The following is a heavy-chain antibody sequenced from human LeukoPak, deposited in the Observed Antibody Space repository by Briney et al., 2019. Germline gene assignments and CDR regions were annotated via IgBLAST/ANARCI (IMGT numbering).Heavy chain of an antibody. V-gene: IGHV1-69*04. Sequence: GSSVKVSCKASGGTFSSYAISWVRQAPGQGLEWMGRIIPILGIANYAPKFQGRVTITADKSTSTAYMELSSLRSEDTAVYYCARAFTMRAFDIWGQGTMVTVSS. CDR3: ARAFTMRAFDI. J-gene: IGHJ3*02. CDR2: IIPILGIA. CDR1: GGTFSSYA. D-gene: IGHD3-10*01.